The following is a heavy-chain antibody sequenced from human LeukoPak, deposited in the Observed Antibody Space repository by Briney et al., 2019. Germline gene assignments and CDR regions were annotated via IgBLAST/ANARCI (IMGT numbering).Heavy chain of an antibody. J-gene: IGHJ4*02. CDR2: INHSGYT. CDR3: ARCCNQKDGDNGGGDY. CDR1: GECFISYY. Sequence: SETLSLTCAVYGECFISYYWSSIRQPPWKGLEWIGEINHSGYTSYNPSLKSRVTLSVDTSKHQFSLKLTSVTAADTAVYYCARCCNQKDGDNGGGDYWGQGTLVTVSS. D-gene: IGHD4-17*01. V-gene: IGHV4-34*01.